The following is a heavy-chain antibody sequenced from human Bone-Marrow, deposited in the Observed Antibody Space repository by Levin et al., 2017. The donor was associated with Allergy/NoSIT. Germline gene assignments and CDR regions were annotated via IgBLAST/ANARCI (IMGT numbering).Heavy chain of an antibody. CDR2: INPNSGGT. D-gene: IGHD6-19*01. V-gene: IGHV1-2*02. J-gene: IGHJ4*02. CDR3: ARRAQSAQWLVRVGFDY. CDR1: GYTFTGYY. Sequence: AASVKVSCKASGYTFTGYYMHWVRQAPGQGLEWMGWINPNSGGTNYAQKFQGRVTMTRDTSISTAYMELSRLRSDDTAVYYCARRAQSAQWLVRVGFDYWGQGTLVTVSS.